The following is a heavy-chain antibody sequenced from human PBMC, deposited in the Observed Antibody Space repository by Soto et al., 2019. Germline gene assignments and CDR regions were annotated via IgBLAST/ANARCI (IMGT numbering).Heavy chain of an antibody. CDR1: GGTFSSYA. CDR2: IIPIFGTA. V-gene: IGHV1-69*13. J-gene: IGHJ6*02. Sequence: EASVKVSCKASGGTFSSYAISWVRQAPGQGLEWMGGIIPIFGTANYAQKFQGRVTITADESTSTAYMELSSLRSEDTAVYYCARSKPKVVVTAIFTYYGMDVWGQGTTVTVSS. CDR3: ARSKPKVVVTAIFTYYGMDV. D-gene: IGHD2-21*02.